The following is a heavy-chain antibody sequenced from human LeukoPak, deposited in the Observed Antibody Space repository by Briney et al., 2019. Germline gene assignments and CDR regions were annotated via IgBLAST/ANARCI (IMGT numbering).Heavy chain of an antibody. CDR3: ATTGREDSSGWYSYYYYYMDV. J-gene: IGHJ6*03. Sequence: GASVKVSCKASGDTFTGYYIHWVRQAPGQGLEWMGWINPNSGGTNYAQKLQGRVTMTRDTSISTAYMELSRLRSDDIAIYFCATTGREDSSGWYSYYYYYMDVWGKGTTVTVSS. CDR2: INPNSGGT. V-gene: IGHV1-2*02. CDR1: GDTFTGYY. D-gene: IGHD6-19*01.